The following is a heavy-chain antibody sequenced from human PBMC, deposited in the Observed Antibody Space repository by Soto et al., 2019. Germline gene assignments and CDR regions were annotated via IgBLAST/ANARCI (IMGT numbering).Heavy chain of an antibody. Sequence: QVQLQQWGAGLLKPSETLSLTCAVYGGSFSGYYWSWIRQPPGKGLEWIGEINHSGSTNYNPSLKSRVTISVDTSKNQFSLKLSSVTAADTAVYYCARRAWFGETNWFDPWGQGTLVTVSS. V-gene: IGHV4-34*01. J-gene: IGHJ5*02. CDR3: ARRAWFGETNWFDP. CDR2: INHSGST. D-gene: IGHD3-10*01. CDR1: GGSFSGYY.